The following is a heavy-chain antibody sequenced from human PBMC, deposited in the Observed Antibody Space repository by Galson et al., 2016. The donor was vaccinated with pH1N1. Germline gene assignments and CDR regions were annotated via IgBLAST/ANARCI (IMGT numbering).Heavy chain of an antibody. V-gene: IGHV4-39*01. CDR2: IFYSGST. CDR3: ASHGHGDYVGWLDP. CDR1: GGSLRSSSYY. Sequence: SETLSLTCTVSGGSLRSSSYYWDWIRQPPGKGLEWIGSIFYSGSTYYNTSLKSRVTISVDTSKNQFSLKPSSVTAADTAVYYCASHGHGDYVGWLDPWGQGTLVTVSS. D-gene: IGHD4-17*01. J-gene: IGHJ5*02.